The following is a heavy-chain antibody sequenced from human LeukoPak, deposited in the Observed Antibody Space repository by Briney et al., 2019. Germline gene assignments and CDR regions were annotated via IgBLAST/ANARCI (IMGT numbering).Heavy chain of an antibody. V-gene: IGHV4-34*01. J-gene: IGHJ4*02. D-gene: IGHD2-21*02. CDR3: ARDLEAYCGGDCYRILDY. Sequence: SETLSLTCAVYGGSFSGYYWSWIRQPPGKGLEWIGEINHSGSTNYNPSLKSRVTISVDTSKNQFSLKLSSVTAADTAVYYCARDLEAYCGGDCYRILDYWGQGTLVTVSS. CDR2: INHSGST. CDR1: GGSFSGYY.